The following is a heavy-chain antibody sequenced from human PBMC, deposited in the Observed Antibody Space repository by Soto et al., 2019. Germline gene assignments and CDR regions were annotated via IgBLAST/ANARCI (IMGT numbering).Heavy chain of an antibody. CDR3: EGVYWFRGMEV. D-gene: IGHD2-15*01. Sequence: PSQTLSLTCAISWDSFSISMSAFNLIRRSQSRGLEWLGRTYYSSNWSNDYAVSVKSRITINPDTSKNQFSLQLYSVTPEDTAVYYCEGVYWFRGMEVWGKWNTVSVSS. V-gene: IGHV6-1*01. CDR2: TYYSSNWSN. CDR1: WDSFSISMSA. J-gene: IGHJ6*04.